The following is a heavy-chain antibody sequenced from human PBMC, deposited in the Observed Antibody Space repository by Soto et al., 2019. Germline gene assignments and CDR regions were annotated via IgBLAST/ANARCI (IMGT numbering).Heavy chain of an antibody. D-gene: IGHD1-7*01. CDR2: ISGSGGST. CDR3: AKWNSAHNYYYYGMDV. Sequence: EVQLLESGGGLVQPGGSLRLSCAASGFTFSSYAMSWVRQAPGKGLEWVSAISGSGGSTYYADSVKGRFTISRDNSKNTLYLQMNSLRAEDTAVYYCAKWNSAHNYYYYGMDVWGQGTTVTVSS. J-gene: IGHJ6*02. V-gene: IGHV3-23*01. CDR1: GFTFSSYA.